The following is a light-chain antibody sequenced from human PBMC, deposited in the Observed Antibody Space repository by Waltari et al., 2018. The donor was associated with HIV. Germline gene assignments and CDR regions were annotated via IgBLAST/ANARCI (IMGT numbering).Light chain of an antibody. Sequence: SYELTQPPSVSVSPGQTASLTCSGDKLGDKYACWYQQKPGQSPVLVIYHDIQRPSGIPERFSGSNSGNTATLTISGTQAMDEADYYCQAWDSSTVVFGGGTKLTVL. CDR3: QAWDSSTVV. CDR2: HDI. CDR1: KLGDKY. V-gene: IGLV3-1*01. J-gene: IGLJ2*01.